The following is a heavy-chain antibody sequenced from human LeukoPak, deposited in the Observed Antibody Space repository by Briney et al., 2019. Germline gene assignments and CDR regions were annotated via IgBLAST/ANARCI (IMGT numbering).Heavy chain of an antibody. CDR3: AKGTYSSGYYFDY. V-gene: IGHV3-23*01. CDR2: ISGSGGST. Sequence: GGSLRLSCAASGFTFSSYAMSWVRQAPGKGLEWVSAISGSGGSTYYADSVKSRFTISRDNSKNTLYLQMNSLRAEDTAVYYCAKGTYSSGYYFDYWGQGTLVTVSS. D-gene: IGHD3-22*01. CDR1: GFTFSSYA. J-gene: IGHJ4*02.